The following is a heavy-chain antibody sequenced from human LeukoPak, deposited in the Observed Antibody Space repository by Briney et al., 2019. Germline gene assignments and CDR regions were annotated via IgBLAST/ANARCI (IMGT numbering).Heavy chain of an antibody. J-gene: IGHJ4*02. Sequence: PGGFLRLSCAASGFTFSSYSMNWVRQAPGKGLEWVSSISSSSSYIYYADSVKGRFTISRDNAKNSLYLQMNSLGAEDTAVYCCASTPGIAAAGRNYWGQGTLVTVSS. CDR1: GFTFSSYS. D-gene: IGHD6-13*01. V-gene: IGHV3-21*01. CDR3: ASTPGIAAAGRNY. CDR2: ISSSSSYI.